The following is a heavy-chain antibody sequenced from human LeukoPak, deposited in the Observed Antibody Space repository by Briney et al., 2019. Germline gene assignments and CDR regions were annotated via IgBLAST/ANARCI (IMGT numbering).Heavy chain of an antibody. CDR1: GDTFTSNG. CDR2: ISAHSGNT. J-gene: IGHJ4*02. D-gene: IGHD5-24*01. Sequence: ASVKVSWKASGDTFTSNGISWVRQTPGEELEWMGWISAHSGNTKYAQKSQGRVTMTTETSSSTAYMELRSLRSEDMAVYYCAREKNYRLDYCGQGTLVTVPS. V-gene: IGHV1-18*03. CDR3: AREKNYRLDY.